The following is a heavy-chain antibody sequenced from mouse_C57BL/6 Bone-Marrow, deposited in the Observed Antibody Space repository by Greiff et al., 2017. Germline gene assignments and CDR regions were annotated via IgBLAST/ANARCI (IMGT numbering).Heavy chain of an antibody. CDR1: GFTFNTYA. J-gene: IGHJ2*01. V-gene: IGHV10-1*02. CDR3: VATCDY. Sequence: EVMLVESGGGLVQPKGSLKLSCAASGFTFNTYAMNWVRQAPGKGLEWVARIRSKSNNYATYYADSVKVRFTISRDDSQSMLYLQMNNLKTEGTAMYYCVATCDYWGQGTTLTVSS. CDR2: IRSKSNNYAT. D-gene: IGHD5-5*01.